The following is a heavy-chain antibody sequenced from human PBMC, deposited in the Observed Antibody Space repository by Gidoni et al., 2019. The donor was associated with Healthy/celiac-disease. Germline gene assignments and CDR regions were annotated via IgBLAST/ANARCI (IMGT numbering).Heavy chain of an antibody. D-gene: IGHD4-17*01. V-gene: IGHV3-21*01. J-gene: IGHJ6*02. CDR2: ISRSSSYI. CDR1: GFPFSRYI. Sequence: EVQLVESGGGLVKPGGSLRLSCAASGFPFSRYILNWVRQAPGKGLEWVSSISRSSSYIYYADSVKSRFTITRDNAKNSLYLQMNSLRAEDTAVYYCARDSDYGYDVGYYYYYGMDVWGQGTTVTVSS. CDR3: ARDSDYGYDVGYYYYYGMDV.